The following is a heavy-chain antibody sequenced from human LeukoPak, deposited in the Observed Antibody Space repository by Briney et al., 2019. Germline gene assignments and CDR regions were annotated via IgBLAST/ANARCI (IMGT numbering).Heavy chain of an antibody. CDR3: ARDRDGSHDY. CDR2: ISGSGGST. D-gene: IGHD1-26*01. CDR1: GFAFSSYA. Sequence: GGSLRLSCAASGFAFSSYAVSWVRQAPGEGLEWVSAISGSGGSTYYADSVKGRFTISRDNAKNTLYLQMNSLRAEDTAVYYCARDRDGSHDYWGQGTLVTVSS. J-gene: IGHJ4*02. V-gene: IGHV3-23*01.